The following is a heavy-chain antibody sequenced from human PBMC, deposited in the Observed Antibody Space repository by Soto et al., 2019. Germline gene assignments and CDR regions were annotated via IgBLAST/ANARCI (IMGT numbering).Heavy chain of an antibody. CDR2: ISGSGDST. V-gene: IGHV3-23*01. Sequence: GGSLRLSCAASGFTFSTYGMSWVRQAPGKGLEWVSVISGSGDSTYYADSVKGRFTISRDNSKNTLYLQMNSLRAEDTAVYYCAKSLEERYYCSGSFTPYYFDYWGQGTLVTVSS. CDR3: AKSLEERYYCSGSFTPYYFDY. J-gene: IGHJ4*02. CDR1: GFTFSTYG. D-gene: IGHD3-10*01.